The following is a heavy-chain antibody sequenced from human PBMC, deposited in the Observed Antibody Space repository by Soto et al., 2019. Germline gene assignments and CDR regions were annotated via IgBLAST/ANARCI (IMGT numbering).Heavy chain of an antibody. CDR3: ARKDKSGYFNWFDP. CDR1: GYRFTSYW. CDR2: IFPSDSDT. D-gene: IGHD3-22*01. Sequence: GQSLKISCRTSGYRFTSYWIGWVRQIPGKGLEWMGIIFPSDSDTRYSPSFQGQVTISADRSTSTVFLQWASLKASDTAVYFCARKDKSGYFNWFDPWGQGTLVTVSS. V-gene: IGHV5-51*01. J-gene: IGHJ5*02.